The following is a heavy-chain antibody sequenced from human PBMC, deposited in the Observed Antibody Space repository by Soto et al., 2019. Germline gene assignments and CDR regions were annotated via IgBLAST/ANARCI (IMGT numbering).Heavy chain of an antibody. V-gene: IGHV4-31*03. CDR2: IHHSGST. Sequence: SETLSLTCTVSGDSIDSSHYYWNWVRQHPEKGLEWIGYIHHSGSTYYNPSLKSRLAISVDTSRNQFSLKVSSVTAADTAVYYCARGSMATLYFDYWGQGALVTVSS. J-gene: IGHJ4*02. D-gene: IGHD3-10*01. CDR3: ARGSMATLYFDY. CDR1: GDSIDSSHYY.